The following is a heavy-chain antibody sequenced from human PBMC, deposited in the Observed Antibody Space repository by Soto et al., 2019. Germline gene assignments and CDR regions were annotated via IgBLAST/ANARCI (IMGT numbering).Heavy chain of an antibody. Sequence: GGSLRLSCAASGFTFSSYAMSWVRQAPGKGLEWVSAISGSGGSTYYADSVKGRFTISRDNAKNTLYLQMNSLRAEDTAVYYCVRTSLVVAAATWVDYWGQGTLVTVSS. V-gene: IGHV3-23*01. J-gene: IGHJ4*02. CDR3: VRTSLVVAAATWVDY. D-gene: IGHD2-15*01. CDR1: GFTFSSYA. CDR2: ISGSGGST.